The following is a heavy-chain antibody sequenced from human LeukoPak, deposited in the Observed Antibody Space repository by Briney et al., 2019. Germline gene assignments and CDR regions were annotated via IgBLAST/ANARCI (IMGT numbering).Heavy chain of an antibody. CDR3: AKDNSGYPGIGAFDI. D-gene: IGHD3-22*01. Sequence: GGSLRLSCAASGFAFSSYAMSWVRQAPGKGLEWVSAISGSGGSTYYADSVKGRFTISRDNSKNTLYLQTNSLRAEDTAVYYCAKDNSGYPGIGAFDIWGQGTMVTVSS. V-gene: IGHV3-23*01. J-gene: IGHJ3*02. CDR2: ISGSGGST. CDR1: GFAFSSYA.